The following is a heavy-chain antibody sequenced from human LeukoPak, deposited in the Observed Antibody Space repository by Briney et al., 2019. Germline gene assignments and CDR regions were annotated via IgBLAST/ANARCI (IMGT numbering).Heavy chain of an antibody. D-gene: IGHD3-22*01. CDR2: ISGSGGST. V-gene: IGHV3-23*01. CDR3: AKRGREYYDSSGYLDY. CDR1: GFTFSSYA. J-gene: IGHJ4*02. Sequence: PGASLRLSCAASGFTFSSYAMSWVRQAPGKGLEWVSAISGSGGSTYYADSVKGRFTISRDNSKNTLYLQMNSLRAEDTAVYYCAKRGREYYDSSGYLDYWGQGTLVTVSS.